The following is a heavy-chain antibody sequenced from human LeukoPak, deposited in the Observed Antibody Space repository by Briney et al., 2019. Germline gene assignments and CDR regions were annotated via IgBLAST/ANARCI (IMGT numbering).Heavy chain of an antibody. V-gene: IGHV4-30-4*08. D-gene: IGHD3-22*01. J-gene: IGHJ4*02. CDR3: ARVPYYYDSSGLDY. CDR2: IYYSGST. CDR1: GGSISSGDYY. Sequence: PSETLSLTCTVSGGSISSGDYYWSWIRQPPGKGLEWIGYIYYSGSTYYNPSLKSRVTISVDTSKNQFSLKLSSVTAAATAVYYCARVPYYYDSSGLDYWGQGTLVTVSS.